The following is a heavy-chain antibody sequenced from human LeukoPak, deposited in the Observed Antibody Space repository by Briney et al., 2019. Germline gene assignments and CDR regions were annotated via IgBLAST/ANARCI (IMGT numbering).Heavy chain of an antibody. CDR3: ARDRVYILSSRDQRAFDI. J-gene: IGHJ3*02. D-gene: IGHD2-2*01. CDR2: IYYSGST. CDR1: GGSISSGGYS. V-gene: IGHV4-30-4*07. Sequence: SQTLSLTCAVSGGSISSGGYSWSWIRQPPGKGLEWIGYIYYSGSTYYNPSLKSRVTISVDTSKNQFSLKLSSVTAADTAVYYCARDRVYILSSRDQRAFDIWGQGTMVTVSS.